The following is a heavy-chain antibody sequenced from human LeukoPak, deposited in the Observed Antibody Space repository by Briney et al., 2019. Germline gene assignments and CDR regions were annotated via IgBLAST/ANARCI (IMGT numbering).Heavy chain of an antibody. J-gene: IGHJ3*02. V-gene: IGHV3-43D*03. CDR2: ISWDGGTT. CDR3: ARVGIYGDYDWLGVAFDI. D-gene: IGHD4-17*01. CDR1: GFTFDDYA. Sequence: PGGSLRLSCAASGFTFDDYAMHWVRQTPGKGLEWVSLISWDGGTTYYADSVKGRFTISRDNAKNSLYLQMNSLRAEDTAVYYCARVGIYGDYDWLGVAFDIWGQGTMVTVSS.